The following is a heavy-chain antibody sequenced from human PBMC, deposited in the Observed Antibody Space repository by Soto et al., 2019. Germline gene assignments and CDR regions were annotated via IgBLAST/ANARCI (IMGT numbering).Heavy chain of an antibody. CDR2: INHSGRV. CDR1: GGSFSGHS. CDR3: STRAYDTNGYYRFDP. D-gene: IGHD3-22*01. Sequence: PSGTLSLTFDVYGGSFSGHSWTWIRQSPGKGLEWIGDINHSGRVNYSPSLKSRVTISLDTSKNRFSLTLSAVTAADTAMYYCSTRAYDTNGYYRFDPWGQGTLVTVS. J-gene: IGHJ5*01. V-gene: IGHV4-34*01.